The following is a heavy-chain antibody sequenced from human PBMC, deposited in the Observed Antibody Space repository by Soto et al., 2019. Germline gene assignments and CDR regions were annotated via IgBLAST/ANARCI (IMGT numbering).Heavy chain of an antibody. CDR2: INPNSGGT. V-gene: IGHV1-2*02. CDR1: GYTFTGYY. D-gene: IGHD1-1*01. J-gene: IGHJ4*02. CDR3: ARGRTGTTSYFDY. Sequence: APVKVSCKASGYTFTGYYLHWVRQAPGQGLEWMGWINPNSGGTNYAQKFQGRVTMTRDTSISTAYMELSRLRSDDTAVYYCARGRTGTTSYFDYWGQGNLVTVSS.